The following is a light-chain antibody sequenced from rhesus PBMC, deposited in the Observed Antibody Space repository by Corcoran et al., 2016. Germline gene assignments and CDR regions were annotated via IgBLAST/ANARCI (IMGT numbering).Light chain of an antibody. V-gene: IGKV2-61*01. CDR2: GGS. Sequence: DIVMTQTPLSLPVTPGEPASISCRSSQSLLHTDGYTSLDWYLQKPGQSPQLLIYGGSNRASGVPERLSGSGSGTDFTLKISKVEAEDVGVYYCMQHKALPLTFGGGTKVEIK. CDR3: MQHKALPLT. CDR1: QSLLHTDGYTS. J-gene: IGKJ4*01.